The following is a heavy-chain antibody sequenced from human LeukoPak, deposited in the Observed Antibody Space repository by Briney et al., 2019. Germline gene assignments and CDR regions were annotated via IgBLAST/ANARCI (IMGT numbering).Heavy chain of an antibody. D-gene: IGHD6-19*01. CDR2: ISDDGINK. CDR1: GFTFSSYA. V-gene: IGHV3-30-3*01. Sequence: PGGSLRLSCAASGFTFSSYAMHWVRQAPGKGLRWVAVISDDGINKYYADSVKGRFTISKDNSKNTLYLQMNSLRAEDTAVYFCARDRYSSGWYDTNWFDPWGQGTLVTVSS. CDR3: ARDRYSSGWYDTNWFDP. J-gene: IGHJ5*02.